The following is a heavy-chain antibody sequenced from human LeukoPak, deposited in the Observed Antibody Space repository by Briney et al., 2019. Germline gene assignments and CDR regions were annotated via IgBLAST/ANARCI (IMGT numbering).Heavy chain of an antibody. J-gene: IGHJ4*02. D-gene: IGHD6-19*01. V-gene: IGHV4-59*11. CDR3: AREAPGGSGWTYFDY. CDR1: GGSPSGHY. Sequence: SETLSLICAVSGGSPSGHYWDWIRQPPGKGLEWMGYIYASGSANYHPSLKSRVTISLDTSENHVSLRLTSVTAEDTAVYYCAREAPGGSGWTYFDYWGQGSLVTVSS. CDR2: IYASGSA.